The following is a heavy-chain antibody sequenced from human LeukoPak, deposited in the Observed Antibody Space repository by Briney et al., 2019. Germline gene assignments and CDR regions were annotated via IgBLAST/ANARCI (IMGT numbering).Heavy chain of an antibody. CDR1: GGSINNYF. Sequence: SETLSLTCTVSGGSINNYFWSWVRQHPGKAPEWIGYIHSSGATVYKTPPFESRAAMSVDTSQNQVSLQLRSVTAADTAVYYCARGDCTNGVCYLSLYYYYGMDVWGQGTTVTVSS. CDR3: ARGDCTNGVCYLSLYYYYGMDV. CDR2: IHSSGAT. V-gene: IGHV4-59*06. D-gene: IGHD2-8*01. J-gene: IGHJ6*02.